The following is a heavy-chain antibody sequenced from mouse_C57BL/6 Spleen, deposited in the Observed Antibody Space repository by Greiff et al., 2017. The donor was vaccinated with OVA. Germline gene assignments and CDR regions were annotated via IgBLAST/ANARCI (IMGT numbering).Heavy chain of an antibody. CDR1: GYAFTNYL. V-gene: IGHV1-54*01. D-gene: IGHD1-1*01. CDR2: INPGSGGT. J-gene: IGHJ3*01. CDR3: ARDYYGSSYEFAY. Sequence: QVQLQQSGAELVRPGTSVKVSCKASGYAFTNYLIEWVTQRPGQGLEWIGVINPGSGGTNYNEKFKGKATLTADKSSSTAYMQLSSLTSEDSAVYFCARDYYGSSYEFAYWGQGTLVTVSA.